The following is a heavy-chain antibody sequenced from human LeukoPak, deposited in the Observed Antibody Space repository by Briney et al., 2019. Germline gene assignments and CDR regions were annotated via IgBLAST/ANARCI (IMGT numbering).Heavy chain of an antibody. J-gene: IGHJ4*02. CDR2: IGTAGDT. Sequence: PGGSLRLSCAAAGFTFRTYDMHWVRQATGKSLEWVSAIGTAGDTYYQGSVKGRFTISREFATNYLYLQMNRLRADDKAGYYAGRQLRPLGFDFWGQGTLVTVSS. V-gene: IGHV3-13*01. CDR1: GFTFRTYD. CDR3: GRQLRPLGFDF.